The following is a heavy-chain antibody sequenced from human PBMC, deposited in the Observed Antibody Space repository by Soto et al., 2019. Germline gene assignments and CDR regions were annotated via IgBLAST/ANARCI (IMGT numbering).Heavy chain of an antibody. D-gene: IGHD6-25*01. Sequence: RLSCVASGFTLRTSGMHWVRQAPSKGLEWVAVISHDGSNQFYAESVKGRFTISRDNSKNMLYLQMNSLRADDSAVYFCAKDSSAAFDYWGQGTVVTVSS. CDR1: GFTLRTSG. CDR2: ISHDGSNQ. V-gene: IGHV3-30*18. CDR3: AKDSSAAFDY. J-gene: IGHJ4*02.